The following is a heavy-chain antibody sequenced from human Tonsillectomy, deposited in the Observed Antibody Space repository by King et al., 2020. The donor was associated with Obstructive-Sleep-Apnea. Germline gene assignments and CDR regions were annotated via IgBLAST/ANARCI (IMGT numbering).Heavy chain of an antibody. CDR1: GFTFSSYG. CDR2: ISYDGSNK. J-gene: IGHJ6*02. Sequence: VQLVESGGGVVQPGRSLRLSCAASGFTFSSYGMHWVRQAPGKGLEWVAVISYDGSNKYYADSVKGRFTISRDNSKNTLYLQMNSLRAEDTAVYYCAKVRSFEDFDGMDVWGHGTTVTVSS. V-gene: IGHV3-30*18. CDR3: AKVRSFEDFDGMDV. D-gene: IGHD3-3*01.